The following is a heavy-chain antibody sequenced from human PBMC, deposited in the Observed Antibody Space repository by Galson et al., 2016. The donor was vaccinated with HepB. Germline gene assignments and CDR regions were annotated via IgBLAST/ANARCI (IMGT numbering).Heavy chain of an antibody. CDR2: IKSHRDGGAT. D-gene: IGHD2-2*01. CDR1: GFTFSYAW. J-gene: IGHJ4*02. CDR3: TTGWGQCSSNCCYNPY. V-gene: IGHV3-15*07. Sequence: SLRLSCATSGFTFSYAWLNWVRQAPGKGLEWVGRIKSHRDGGATEFAAPVTGRFTISRDDSKSTLYLQMNSLTTEDTALYYCTTGWGQCSSNCCYNPYWGQGTLVTVSS.